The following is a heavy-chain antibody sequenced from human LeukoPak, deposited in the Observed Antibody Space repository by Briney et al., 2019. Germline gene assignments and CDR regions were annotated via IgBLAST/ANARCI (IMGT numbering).Heavy chain of an antibody. Sequence: GGSLRLFCAASGFIFSTYGMHWVRQAPGKGLEGVAVVWSGGNNKYYSDSVKGRFTISRDNSKHTLYLQMKSLRGEDTAVYYCAKDGQVGAIGYFDYRGQGTLVTVSS. CDR3: AKDGQVGAIGYFDY. D-gene: IGHD1-26*01. J-gene: IGHJ4*02. CDR1: GFIFSTYG. CDR2: VWSGGNNK. V-gene: IGHV3-33*06.